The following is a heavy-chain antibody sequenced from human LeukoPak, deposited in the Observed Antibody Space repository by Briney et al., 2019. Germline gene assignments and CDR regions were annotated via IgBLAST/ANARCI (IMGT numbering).Heavy chain of an antibody. Sequence: ASVKVSCKASGYTFASYDIHWVRQAPGQGLEWMGRIIPILGIANYAQKFQGRVTITADKSTSTAYMELSSLRSEDTAVYYCAREGRRDFWSGYLYGMDVWGQGTTVTVSS. CDR1: GYTFASYD. D-gene: IGHD3-3*01. J-gene: IGHJ6*02. CDR2: IIPILGIA. V-gene: IGHV1-69*04. CDR3: AREGRRDFWSGYLYGMDV.